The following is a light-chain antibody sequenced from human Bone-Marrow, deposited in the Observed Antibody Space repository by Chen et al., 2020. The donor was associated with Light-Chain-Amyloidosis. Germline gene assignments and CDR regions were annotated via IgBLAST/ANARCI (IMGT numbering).Light chain of an antibody. J-gene: IGLJ3*02. CDR1: NIGSTS. V-gene: IGLV3-21*02. Sequence: SYVLTQPSSVSVAPGQTATIACGGNNIGSTSVHWYQQQPGQAPLLVVYDDSDRPSGIPERLSGSNSGNTATLTISRVEAGDEADYYCQVWDRSSDRPVFGGGTKLTVL. CDR3: QVWDRSSDRPV. CDR2: DDS.